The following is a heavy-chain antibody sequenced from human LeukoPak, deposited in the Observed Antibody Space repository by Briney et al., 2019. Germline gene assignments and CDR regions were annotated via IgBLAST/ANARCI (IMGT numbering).Heavy chain of an antibody. CDR2: ISCDGSNK. D-gene: IGHD3-22*01. CDR3: AREKNDYYDSSGYDNWFDP. J-gene: IGHJ5*02. CDR1: GFTFSSYA. Sequence: GRSLRLSCAASGFTFSSYAMHWVRQAPGKGLEWVAVISCDGSNKYYADSVKGRFTISRDNSKNTLYLQMNSLRAEDTAVYYCAREKNDYYDSSGYDNWFDPWGQGTLVTVSS. V-gene: IGHV3-30-3*01.